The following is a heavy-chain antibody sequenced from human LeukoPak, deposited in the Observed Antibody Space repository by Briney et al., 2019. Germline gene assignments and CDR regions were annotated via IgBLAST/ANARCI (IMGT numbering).Heavy chain of an antibody. Sequence: ASVKVSCQASGYTFTSYDINWVRQATGQGLEWMGWMNPNSGNTGYAQKFQGRVTMTRNTSISTAYMELSSLRSEDTAVYYCARGSLGYCTNGVCYAGRGFDYWGQGTLVTVSS. CDR2: MNPNSGNT. V-gene: IGHV1-8*01. D-gene: IGHD2-8*01. CDR1: GYTFTSYD. J-gene: IGHJ4*02. CDR3: ARGSLGYCTNGVCYAGRGFDY.